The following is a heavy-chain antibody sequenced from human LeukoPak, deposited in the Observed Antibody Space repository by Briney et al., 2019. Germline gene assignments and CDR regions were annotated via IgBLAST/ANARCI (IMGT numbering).Heavy chain of an antibody. CDR2: IGGSGDKT. CDR1: GFTFNRQA. Sequence: GGSLRLSCAASGFTFNRQAISWVRQAPGKGLEWVSTIGGSGDKTFYADSVKGRFTTSRDHSTNIVYLQMNSLTGEDTALYYCVRRGDASSGWGDHDFWGQGALVTVS. V-gene: IGHV3-23*01. D-gene: IGHD6-19*01. J-gene: IGHJ4*02. CDR3: VRRGDASSGWGDHDF.